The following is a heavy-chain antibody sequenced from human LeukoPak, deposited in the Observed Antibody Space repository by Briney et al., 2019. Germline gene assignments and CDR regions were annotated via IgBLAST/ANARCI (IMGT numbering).Heavy chain of an antibody. V-gene: IGHV4-39*01. J-gene: IGHJ3*02. Sequence: SETLSLTCTVSGGSISSRSYYWGWIRQPPGKGLEWIGTIYYSGSTYYNPSLKSRVTISVDTSKNQFSVRLSSVTAADRAVYYCGGGQQLVEAFDIWGQGTMVTVSS. CDR3: GGGQQLVEAFDI. CDR2: IYYSGST. CDR1: GGSISSRSYY. D-gene: IGHD6-13*01.